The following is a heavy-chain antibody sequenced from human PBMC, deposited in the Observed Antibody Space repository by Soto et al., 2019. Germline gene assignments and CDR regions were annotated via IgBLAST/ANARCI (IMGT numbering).Heavy chain of an antibody. Sequence: QVHLVQSGAEVKKPGASVKVSCQGSGYAFTTYGITWVQQAPGQGLEWMGWISAHNGNTNYAQKLQGRVTVTRDTSTSTAYMEQRSLRYDATAVYYCERGRYGDYWGQGALVTVSP. CDR2: ISAHNGNT. CDR1: GYAFTTYG. CDR3: ERGRYGDY. V-gene: IGHV1-18*01. J-gene: IGHJ4*02. D-gene: IGHD1-1*01.